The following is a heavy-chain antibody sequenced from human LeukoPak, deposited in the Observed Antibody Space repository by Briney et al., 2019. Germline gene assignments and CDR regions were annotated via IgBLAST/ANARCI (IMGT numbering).Heavy chain of an antibody. CDR3: VRDQFYAFDV. J-gene: IGHJ3*01. CDR1: GFTFSTNA. CDR2: IRTSGGVV. V-gene: IGHV3-48*02. Sequence: PGGSLRLSCLTSGFTFSTNAMNWVRQAPGKGLEWISYIRTSGGVVSYTDSVRGRFTISTDSAKDSLYPQMNSLRDDDTAVYYCVRDQFYAFDVWGQGTMVTVSS.